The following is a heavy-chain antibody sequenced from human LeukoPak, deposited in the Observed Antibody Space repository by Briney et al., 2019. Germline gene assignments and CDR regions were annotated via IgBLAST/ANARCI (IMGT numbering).Heavy chain of an antibody. CDR2: IYHSGST. J-gene: IGHJ6*02. CDR1: GGSISSSNW. Sequence: SETLSLTCAVSGGSISSSNWWSWVRQPPGKGLEWIGEIYHSGSTNYNPTLKSRVTISVDKSKNQFSVKLSSVTAADTAVYYCARGRGYSYGYYYYYYGMDVWGQGTTVTVSS. D-gene: IGHD5-18*01. CDR3: ARGRGYSYGYYYYYYGMDV. V-gene: IGHV4-4*02.